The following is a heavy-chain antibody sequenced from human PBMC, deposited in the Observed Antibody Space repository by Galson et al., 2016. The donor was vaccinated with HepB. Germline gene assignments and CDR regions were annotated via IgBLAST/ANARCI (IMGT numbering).Heavy chain of an antibody. CDR2: IKSKSDGETT. CDR1: FNFVNAW. J-gene: IGHJ6*02. Sequence: FNFVNAWMSWVRQAPGKGLEWVGRIKSKSDGETTDYAAPVKDRFTISRDDSKDTLYLQMHSLKTEDTGVYYCTTYFYYAMDVWGQGTTVTVSS. CDR3: TTYFYYAMDV. V-gene: IGHV3-15*01.